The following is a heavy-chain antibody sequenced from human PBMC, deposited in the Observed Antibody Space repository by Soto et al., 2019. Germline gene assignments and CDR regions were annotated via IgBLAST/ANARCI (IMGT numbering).Heavy chain of an antibody. V-gene: IGHV4-39*01. CDR1: GGSISTSSYS. Sequence: QLQLQESGPGLVKLSETLSLTCTVSGGSISTSSYSWSWIRQPPGKGLELIGTFYYSGSTYYNSSLKSRVTISVDTSKTQFSLQLSSVTAADAAVYYCVRLCPTNYYGSGIGWFDPWGQGTLVTVSS. CDR2: FYYSGST. CDR3: VRLCPTNYYGSGIGWFDP. J-gene: IGHJ5*02. D-gene: IGHD3-10*01.